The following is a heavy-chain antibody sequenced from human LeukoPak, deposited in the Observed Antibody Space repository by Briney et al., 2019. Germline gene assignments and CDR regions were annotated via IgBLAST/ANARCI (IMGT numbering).Heavy chain of an antibody. Sequence: GGSLRLSCAASGFTFSSYAMSWVRQAPGKGLEWVSAISGSGGSTYYADSVKGRFTISRDNSKNTLYLKMNSLRAEDTAVYYCAKSDSSGYYYFDYWGPGTLVTVSS. CDR2: ISGSGGST. CDR1: GFTFSSYA. CDR3: AKSDSSGYYYFDY. V-gene: IGHV3-23*01. J-gene: IGHJ4*02. D-gene: IGHD3-22*01.